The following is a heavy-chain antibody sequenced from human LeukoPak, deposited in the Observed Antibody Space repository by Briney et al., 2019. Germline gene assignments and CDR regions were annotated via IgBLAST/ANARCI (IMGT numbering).Heavy chain of an antibody. CDR2: ISSSGSTI. CDR3: AELGITMIGGV. CDR1: GFTFSTYE. V-gene: IGHV3-48*03. Sequence: GALRLSCAASGFTFSTYEMTWVRQSPGKGLEWVSYISSSGSTIYYADSVKGRFTISRDNAKNSLYLQMNSLRAEDTAVYYCAELGITMIGGVWGKGTTVTISS. D-gene: IGHD3-10*02. J-gene: IGHJ6*04.